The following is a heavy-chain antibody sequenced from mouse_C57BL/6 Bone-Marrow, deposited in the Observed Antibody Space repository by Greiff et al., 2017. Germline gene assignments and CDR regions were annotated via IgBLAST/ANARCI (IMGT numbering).Heavy chain of an antibody. Sequence: QVQLQQSGPGLVQPSQSLSITCTVSGFSLTSYGVHWVRQPPGKGLEWLGVIWSGGSTDDNAAFISRLSISKDNSKGQFFFKMDSLQADDTAIYYCAPYIIYPYAMDYCGQRTSVTVSS. CDR3: APYIIYPYAMDY. CDR2: IWSGGST. D-gene: IGHD1-1*01. CDR1: GFSLTSYG. V-gene: IGHV2-4*01. J-gene: IGHJ4*01.